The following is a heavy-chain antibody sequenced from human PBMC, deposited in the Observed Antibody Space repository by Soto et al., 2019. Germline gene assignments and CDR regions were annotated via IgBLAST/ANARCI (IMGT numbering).Heavy chain of an antibody. CDR2: IIPILGIA. D-gene: IGHD6-19*01. CDR3: AREVAGTEGAY. V-gene: IGHV1-69*08. CDR1: GGTFSSYT. J-gene: IGHJ4*02. Sequence: QVQLVQSGAEVKKPGSSVKVSSKASGGTFSSYTISWVLQAPGQGLEWMGRIIPILGIANYAKKFQGRVTITADKSTSTAYMELSSLRSEDTAVYYCAREVAGTEGAYLGEGTLVTVSS.